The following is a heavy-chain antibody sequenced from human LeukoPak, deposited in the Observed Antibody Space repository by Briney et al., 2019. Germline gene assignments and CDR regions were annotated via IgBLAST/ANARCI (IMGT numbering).Heavy chain of an antibody. CDR1: GFTFSAFW. D-gene: IGHD5-24*01. CDR2: INSDGFST. J-gene: IGHJ4*02. Sequence: PGGSLRLSCSASGFTFSAFWMHWVRQAPGKSLVWVSHINSDGFSTKYADSVKGRFTISRDNAKNTVYLHMNSLRAEDTAVYYCAREGWMATKSPFGYWGQGTLVTVS. V-gene: IGHV3-74*03. CDR3: AREGWMATKSPFGY.